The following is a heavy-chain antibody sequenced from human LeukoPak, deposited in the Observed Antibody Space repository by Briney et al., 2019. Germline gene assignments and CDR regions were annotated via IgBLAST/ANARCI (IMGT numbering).Heavy chain of an antibody. D-gene: IGHD3-10*01. J-gene: IGHJ4*02. CDR3: APDNGEG. CDR1: GFTFSRYT. CDR2: ISYDGSNK. Sequence: GKSLRLSCAASGFTFSRYTMHWVRQAPGKGLEWVAVISYDGSNKYYADSVKGRFTISRDNSKNTLYLQMNSLRAEDTAVYYCAPDNGEGWGQGTLVTVSS. V-gene: IGHV3-30*04.